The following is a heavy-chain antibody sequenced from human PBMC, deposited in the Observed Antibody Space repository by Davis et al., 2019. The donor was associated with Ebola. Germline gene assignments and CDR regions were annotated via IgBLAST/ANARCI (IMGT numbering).Heavy chain of an antibody. CDR2: ISGSGART. V-gene: IGHV3-23*01. J-gene: IGHJ4*02. CDR3: AKDMRSAVPGTPDY. D-gene: IGHD6-19*01. CDR1: GFEFSDFV. Sequence: GGSLRLSCAASGFEFSDFVMYWVRQAPGKGLEWVSGISGSGARTFYANSVKGRFSISRDNYKDTLYLEINSLRAEDTAVYHCAKDMRSAVPGTPDYWGPGTRVTVSS.